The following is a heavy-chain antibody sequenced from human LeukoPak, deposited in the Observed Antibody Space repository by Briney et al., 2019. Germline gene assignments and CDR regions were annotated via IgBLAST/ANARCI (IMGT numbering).Heavy chain of an antibody. D-gene: IGHD2-2*01. J-gene: IGHJ5*02. Sequence: PSETLSLTCTVSGGSLSSYYWSWIRQPPGKGLEWIGYIYYSGSTNYNPSLKSRVTISVDTSKNQFSLKLSSVTAADTAVYYCARHDIVVVPAAIDTAFDPWGQGTLVTVSS. CDR3: ARHDIVVVPAAIDTAFDP. V-gene: IGHV4-59*08. CDR2: IYYSGST. CDR1: GGSLSSYY.